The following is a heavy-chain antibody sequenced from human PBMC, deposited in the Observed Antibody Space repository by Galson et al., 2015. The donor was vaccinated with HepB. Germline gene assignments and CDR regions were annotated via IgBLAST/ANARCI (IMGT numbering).Heavy chain of an antibody. CDR2: IYTSGST. J-gene: IGHJ2*01. V-gene: IGHV4-4*07. CDR3: ASHYGSGPHWYFDL. Sequence: LTCTVSGGSISSYYWSWIRQPAGKGLEWIGRIYTSGSTNYNPSLKSRVTMSVDTSKNQFSLKLSSVTAADTAVYYCASHYGSGPHWYFDLWGRGTLVTVSS. D-gene: IGHD3-10*01. CDR1: GGSISSYY.